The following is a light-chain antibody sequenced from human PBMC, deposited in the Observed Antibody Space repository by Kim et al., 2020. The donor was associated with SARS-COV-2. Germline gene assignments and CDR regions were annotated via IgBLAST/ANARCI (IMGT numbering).Light chain of an antibody. Sequence: QSALTQPRSVSGSLGKSVTISCAGTSSDVGGYNYVSWYQQHPGKVPKLLIFDASRRPSGIPDRFSGSKSGNTASLTISGLQAEDETDYYCCSYAGSYSWVFGGGTQLTVL. CDR2: DAS. J-gene: IGLJ3*02. CDR3: CSYAGSYSWV. CDR1: SSDVGGYNY. V-gene: IGLV2-11*01.